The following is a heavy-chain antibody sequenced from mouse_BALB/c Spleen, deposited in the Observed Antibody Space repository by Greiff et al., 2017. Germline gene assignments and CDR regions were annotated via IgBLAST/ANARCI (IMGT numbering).Heavy chain of an antibody. CDR2: INPSTGYT. CDR1: GYTFTSYW. V-gene: IGHV1-7*01. CDR3: ARSQLGGFAY. D-gene: IGHD4-1*02. Sequence: QVQLKESGAELAKPGASVKMSCKASGYTFTSYWMHWVKQRPGQGLEWIGYINPSTGYTEYNQKFKDKATLTADKSSSTAYMQLSSLTSEDSAVYYGARSQLGGFAYWGEGTLVTVSA. J-gene: IGHJ3*01.